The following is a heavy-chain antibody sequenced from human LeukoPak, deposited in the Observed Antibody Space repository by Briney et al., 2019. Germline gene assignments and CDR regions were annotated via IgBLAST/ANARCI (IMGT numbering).Heavy chain of an antibody. CDR3: ARGDSSSAFDP. J-gene: IGHJ5*02. D-gene: IGHD6-6*01. V-gene: IGHV3-53*01. Sequence: GGSLRLFCAASGFTVSSNYMSWVRQAPGKGLEWVSVIYSGGSTYYADSVKGRFTISRDNSKNTLYLQMNSLRAEDTAVYYCARGDSSSAFDPWGQGTLVTVSS. CDR1: GFTVSSNY. CDR2: IYSGGST.